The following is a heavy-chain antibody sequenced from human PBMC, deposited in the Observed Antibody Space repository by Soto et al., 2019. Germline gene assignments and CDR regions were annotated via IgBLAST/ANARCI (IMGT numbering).Heavy chain of an antibody. CDR2: INPNGGST. Sequence: QVQLVQSGAEVKKPGASVKISCKASGYSFTSQYVHWVRQAPGQGLEWMGIINPNGGSTTYAQKFRGRVAMTEDTSPSPGSLGRGSPTSEGTAVFYWARKQGVRPGGGGTEPLDIWGQGTMVTVAS. CDR3: ARKQGVRPGGGGTEPLDI. D-gene: IGHD3-16*01. V-gene: IGHV1-46*03. CDR1: GYSFTSQY. J-gene: IGHJ3*02.